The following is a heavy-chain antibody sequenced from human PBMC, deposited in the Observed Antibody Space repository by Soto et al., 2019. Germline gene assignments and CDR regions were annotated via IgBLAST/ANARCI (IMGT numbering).Heavy chain of an antibody. CDR3: ARHSPTFVYGSGPWDV. D-gene: IGHD3-10*01. V-gene: IGHV4-61*03. Sequence: SETRSLTCPFAGRSISSVCYDCSWLLQHPWKGLERIGYMKSRVSPNYNTSINSRILIAVDTSKNHFSMKLSYMSAADPAVYYCARHSPTFVYGSGPWDVWGQGTTVTVSS. J-gene: IGHJ6*02. CDR1: GRSISSVCYD. CDR2: MKSRVSP.